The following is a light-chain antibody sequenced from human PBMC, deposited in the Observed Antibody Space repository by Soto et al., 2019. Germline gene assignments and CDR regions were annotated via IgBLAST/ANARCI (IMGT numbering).Light chain of an antibody. Sequence: EIVLTQSPGTLSLSPGERATLSCRASQSVSSSYLAWYQQKPGQAPRLLIYGASSRATGIPDRFSGSGSGTDFTLTISRMEPEDFAVYYGQQYGSSLTWTFGQGTKVESK. V-gene: IGKV3-20*01. CDR3: QQYGSSLTWT. CDR1: QSVSSSY. CDR2: GAS. J-gene: IGKJ1*01.